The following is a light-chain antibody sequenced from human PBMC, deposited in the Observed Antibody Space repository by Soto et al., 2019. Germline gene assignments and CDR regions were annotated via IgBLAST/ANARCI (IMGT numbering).Light chain of an antibody. CDR2: EVN. CDR1: SSDVGSYNR. V-gene: IGLV2-18*01. J-gene: IGLJ1*01. Sequence: QSALTQPPSVSGSPGQSVTISCTGTSSDVGSYNRLSWYQQPPGTAPKLIMYEVNTRPSGAPDRFSGSKSGSTASLTISGLQAEDEADYYCSLYISGSTYVFGTGTKV. CDR3: SLYISGSTYV.